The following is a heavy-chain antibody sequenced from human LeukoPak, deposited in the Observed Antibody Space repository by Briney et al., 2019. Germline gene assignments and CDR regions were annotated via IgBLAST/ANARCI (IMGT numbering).Heavy chain of an antibody. D-gene: IGHD6-19*01. CDR1: GYTFTSYG. V-gene: IGHV1-18*01. Sequence: EASVKVSCKASGYTFTSYGISWVRQAPGQGLEWMGWISAYNGNTNYAQKFQGRVTITADESTSTAYMELSSLRSEDTAVYYCARVGSGWPPSYFDYWGQGTLVTVSS. CDR2: ISAYNGNT. CDR3: ARVGSGWPPSYFDY. J-gene: IGHJ4*02.